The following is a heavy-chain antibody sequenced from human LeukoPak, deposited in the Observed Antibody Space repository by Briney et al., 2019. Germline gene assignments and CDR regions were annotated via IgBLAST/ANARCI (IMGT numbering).Heavy chain of an antibody. J-gene: IGHJ6*03. CDR3: ARGPPHRDYYYYYMDV. CDR2: ISAYNGNI. CDR1: GCTFTSFG. V-gene: IGHV1-18*01. D-gene: IGHD5-24*01. Sequence: ASVKVSCKASGCTFTSFGINWVRQAPGQGLEWMGWISAYNGNINYAQMLQGRVTMTTDTSTSTAYMDLRSLRSDDTAVYYCARGPPHRDYYYYYMDVWGKGTTVTVSS.